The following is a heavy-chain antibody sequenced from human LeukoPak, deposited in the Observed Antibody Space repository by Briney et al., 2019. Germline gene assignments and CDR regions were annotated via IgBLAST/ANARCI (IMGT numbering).Heavy chain of an antibody. Sequence: GGSLRLSCAASGFTFSSYGIHWVRQAPGKGLEWVAFIRYDGSNKYYVESVKGRFTISRDNSKNTLYLQMNSLRAEDTAVYYCAKDVQWLVLSPPPDFDYWGQGTLVTVSS. CDR2: IRYDGSNK. CDR3: AKDVQWLVLSPPPDFDY. D-gene: IGHD6-19*01. CDR1: GFTFSSYG. J-gene: IGHJ4*02. V-gene: IGHV3-30*02.